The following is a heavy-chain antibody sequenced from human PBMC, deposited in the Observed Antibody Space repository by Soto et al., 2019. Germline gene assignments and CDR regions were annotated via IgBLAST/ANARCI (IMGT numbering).Heavy chain of an antibody. CDR2: IYYSGST. CDR1: GGSISSGGYY. D-gene: IGHD1-26*01. CDR3: ARGVVGPTRHLWYFDY. Sequence: SETLSLTCTVSGGSISSGGYYWSWIRQHPGKGLEWIGYIYYSGSTYYNPSLKSRVTISVDTSKNQFSLKLSSVTAADTAVYYCARGVVGPTRHLWYFDYWGQGTLVT. V-gene: IGHV4-31*03. J-gene: IGHJ4*02.